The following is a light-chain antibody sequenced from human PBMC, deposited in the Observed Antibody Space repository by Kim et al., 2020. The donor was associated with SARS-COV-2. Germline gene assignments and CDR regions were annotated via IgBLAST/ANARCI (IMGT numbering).Light chain of an antibody. V-gene: IGKV3-15*01. CDR2: GAS. Sequence: SVSPGERAPPSGWASQSVSSKLACYQQKPGQAPRLLIYGASTRATGIPARFSGSGSGTEFTLTISSLQSEDSAVYYCQQYSNWWTFGQGTKVDIK. CDR3: QQYSNWWT. J-gene: IGKJ1*01. CDR1: QSVSSK.